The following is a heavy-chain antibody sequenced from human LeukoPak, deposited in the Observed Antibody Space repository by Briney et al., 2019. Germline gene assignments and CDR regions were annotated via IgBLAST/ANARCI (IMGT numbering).Heavy chain of an antibody. CDR3: ARGLSGGSSYDY. CDR1: GGSFSGYY. J-gene: IGHJ4*02. D-gene: IGHD2-15*01. V-gene: IGHV4-34*01. Sequence: SETLSLTCAVYGGSFSGYYWSWIRQPPGKGLEWIGEINHSGSTNYNPSLKSRVTISVDTSKNQFSLKLSSVTAADTAVYYCARGLSGGSSYDYWGQGTLVTVSS. CDR2: INHSGST.